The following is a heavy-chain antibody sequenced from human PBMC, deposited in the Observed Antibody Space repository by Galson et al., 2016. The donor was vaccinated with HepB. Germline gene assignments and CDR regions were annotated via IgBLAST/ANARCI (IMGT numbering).Heavy chain of an antibody. CDR3: ARDTKDFWP. CDR2: ISRTRSHK. J-gene: IGHJ5*02. CDR1: GFSFSSYS. V-gene: IGHV3-21*01. D-gene: IGHD3-3*01. Sequence: SLRLSGAASGFSFSSYSMNWVRQAPGKGLEWVSTISRTRSHKHYADSVKGRFNISRDNAKHSLFLQMNSLTVEDTAVYYCARDTKDFWPWGQGSLVTVSS.